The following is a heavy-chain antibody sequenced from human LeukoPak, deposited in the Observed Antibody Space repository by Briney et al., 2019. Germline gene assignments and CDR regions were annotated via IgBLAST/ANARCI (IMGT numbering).Heavy chain of an antibody. D-gene: IGHD3-9*01. J-gene: IGHJ4*02. CDR2: MNATSGKT. V-gene: IGHV1-8*01. Sequence: ASVKLSCKASGYTFTSYDINWVRQAPGQGLDWMGWMNATSGKTGQAQKFQGRITMTRDTSISTAYMELSSLRAEDTAVYYCAKYKSGDYFDAGKRYYFDQWGQGTPVTVSS. CDR1: GYTFTSYD. CDR3: AKYKSGDYFDAGKRYYFDQ.